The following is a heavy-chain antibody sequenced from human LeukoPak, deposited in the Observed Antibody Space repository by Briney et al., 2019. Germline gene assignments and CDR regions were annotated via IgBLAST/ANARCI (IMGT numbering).Heavy chain of an antibody. J-gene: IGHJ4*02. D-gene: IGHD4-17*01. CDR2: INHSGST. CDR3: ASSGDPSNFDY. Sequence: PGGSLRLSCAASGFTFSSYWMNWIRQPPGKGLEWIGEINHSGSTNYNPSLKSRVTISVDTSKNQFSLKLSSVTAADTAVYYCASSGDPSNFDYWGQGTLVTVSS. V-gene: IGHV4-34*01. CDR1: GFTFSSYW.